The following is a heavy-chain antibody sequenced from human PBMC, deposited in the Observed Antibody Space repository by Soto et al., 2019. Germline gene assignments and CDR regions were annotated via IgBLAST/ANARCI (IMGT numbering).Heavy chain of an antibody. J-gene: IGHJ3*02. V-gene: IGHV1-58*02. Sequence: ASVKVSCQASGFTFTSFAMQWVRQARGQRLDWIGWIVVGSGNTNYAQKFQERVTITRDMSTSTAYMELSSLRSEDTAVYYCAGASNPGGAAAGDVDAFDIWGQGTMVTVSS. CDR2: IVVGSGNT. CDR1: GFTFTSFA. D-gene: IGHD6-25*01. CDR3: AGASNPGGAAAGDVDAFDI.